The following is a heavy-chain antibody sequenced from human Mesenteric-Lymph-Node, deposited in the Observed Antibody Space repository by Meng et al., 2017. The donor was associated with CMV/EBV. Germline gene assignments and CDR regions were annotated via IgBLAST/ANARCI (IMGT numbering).Heavy chain of an antibody. D-gene: IGHD3-9*01. CDR2: INHSGST. J-gene: IGHJ4*02. Sequence: QGKFPQGGTGLLKPSETLSVTCAVYGGSFSGYYWNWIRQSPEKGLEWIGEINHSGSTTYNPSFTSRIIISVDTSTNQISLNMSSVTAADTAVYYCARGSSYDILTGYFDYWGQGALVTVSS. CDR3: ARGSSYDILTGYFDY. V-gene: IGHV4-34*01. CDR1: GGSFSGYY.